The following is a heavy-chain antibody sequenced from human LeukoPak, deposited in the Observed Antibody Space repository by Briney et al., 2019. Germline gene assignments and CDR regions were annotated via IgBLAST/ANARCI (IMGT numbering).Heavy chain of an antibody. V-gene: IGHV1-46*01. Sequence: ASVKVSCKASGYTFTSYYMHWVRQAPGQGLEWMGIINPSGGCTSYAQKFQGRVTMTRDTSTSTVYMELSSLRSEDTAVYYCARVKVRQWLAKSFDYWGQGTLVTVSS. CDR1: GYTFTSYY. CDR2: INPSGGCT. J-gene: IGHJ4*02. CDR3: ARVKVRQWLAKSFDY. D-gene: IGHD6-19*01.